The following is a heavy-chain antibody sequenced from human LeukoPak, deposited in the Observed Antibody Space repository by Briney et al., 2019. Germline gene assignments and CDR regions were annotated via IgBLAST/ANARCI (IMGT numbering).Heavy chain of an antibody. CDR2: ISSSGSTI. Sequence: GGSLRLSCAASGFTFSDYYMSWIRQAPGKGLEWVSYISSSGSTIYYADSVKGRFTISRDNAKNSLYLQMNSLRAEDTAIYYCANHYDILTGHYYFDYWGQGTLVTVSS. CDR3: ANHYDILTGHYYFDY. D-gene: IGHD3-9*01. J-gene: IGHJ4*02. CDR1: GFTFSDYY. V-gene: IGHV3-11*01.